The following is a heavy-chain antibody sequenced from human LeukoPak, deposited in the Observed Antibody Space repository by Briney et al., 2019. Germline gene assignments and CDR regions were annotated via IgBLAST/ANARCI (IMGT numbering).Heavy chain of an antibody. CDR1: GYSISSGHY. Sequence: PSETLSLTCAVSGYSISSGHYWGWFRQPPGKGLEWTASIYHNGNSYHNPSLGSRVTISSDTSRNQFSLQLYSVTAADTALYYCARATLAGYTSGWSWGASDILGQGTKVTVSP. V-gene: IGHV4-38-2*01. CDR3: ARATLAGYTSGWSWGASDI. J-gene: IGHJ3*02. D-gene: IGHD6-19*01. CDR2: IYHNGNS.